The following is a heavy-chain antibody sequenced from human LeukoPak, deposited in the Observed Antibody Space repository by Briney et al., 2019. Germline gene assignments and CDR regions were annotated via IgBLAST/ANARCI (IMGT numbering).Heavy chain of an antibody. D-gene: IGHD3-22*01. J-gene: IGHJ4*02. V-gene: IGHV4-34*01. CDR1: GGSFSGYY. CDR2: INHSGST. Sequence: SETLSLTCAVYGGSFSGYYWSWIRQPPGKGLEWIGEINHSGSTNYNPSLKSRVTISVDTSKNQFSLKLSSVTAADTAVYYCARRRLLLKYYFDYWGQGTLVTVSS. CDR3: ARRRLLLKYYFDY.